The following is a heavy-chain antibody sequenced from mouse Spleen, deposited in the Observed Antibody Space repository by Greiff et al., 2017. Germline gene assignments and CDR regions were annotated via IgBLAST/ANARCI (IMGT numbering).Heavy chain of an antibody. CDR3: ARDPAYWYFDV. CDR2: IHPNSGST. V-gene: IGHV1-64*01. J-gene: IGHJ1*01. Sequence: PGQGLEWIGMIHPNSGSTNYNEKFKSKATLTVDKSSSTAYMQLSSLTSEDSAVYYCARDPAYWYFDVWGAGTTVTVSS.